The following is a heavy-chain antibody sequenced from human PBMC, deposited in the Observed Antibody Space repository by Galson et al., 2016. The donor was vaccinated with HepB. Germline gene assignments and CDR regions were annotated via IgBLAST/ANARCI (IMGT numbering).Heavy chain of an antibody. Sequence: SVKVSCKASGYRFTEYGVNWVRQAPGQGLEWMGWINPNTGNPTYAQGFTGRFVFSSDTSVTTAYLQISGLAPDDSAIYFCARGPTGALDYWGQGTLVTVSS. CDR2: INPNTGNP. CDR1: GYRFTEYG. D-gene: IGHD1-1*01. J-gene: IGHJ4*02. CDR3: ARGPTGALDY. V-gene: IGHV7-4-1*02.